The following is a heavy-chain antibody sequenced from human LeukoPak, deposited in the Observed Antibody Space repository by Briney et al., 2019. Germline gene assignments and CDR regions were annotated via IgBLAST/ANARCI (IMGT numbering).Heavy chain of an antibody. Sequence: GGSLRLSCAASGFTFDDYGMSWVRQAPGKGLEWVSGINWNGGSTGYADSVKGRFTISRDNSKNTLYLQMGSLRTDDTAVYYCARGSHSVLTHNWFDPWGQGTLVTVSS. CDR3: ARGSHSVLTHNWFDP. D-gene: IGHD3-10*01. J-gene: IGHJ5*02. CDR1: GFTFDDYG. V-gene: IGHV3-20*04. CDR2: INWNGGST.